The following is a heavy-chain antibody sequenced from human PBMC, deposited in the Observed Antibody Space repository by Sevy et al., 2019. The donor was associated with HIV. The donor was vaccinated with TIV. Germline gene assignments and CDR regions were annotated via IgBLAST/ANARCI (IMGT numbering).Heavy chain of an antibody. Sequence: SETLSLTCTVSGDSISSGSYYWSWIRQPAGKELEWIGRIYISGCTDYNPSLKIRVTISIDTSKNQFSLQLTAVTAADTAVYYCARVGEASVAHFDYWGQGTLVTVSS. CDR1: GDSISSGSYY. J-gene: IGHJ4*02. CDR2: IYISGCT. V-gene: IGHV4-61*02. D-gene: IGHD6-19*01. CDR3: ARVGEASVAHFDY.